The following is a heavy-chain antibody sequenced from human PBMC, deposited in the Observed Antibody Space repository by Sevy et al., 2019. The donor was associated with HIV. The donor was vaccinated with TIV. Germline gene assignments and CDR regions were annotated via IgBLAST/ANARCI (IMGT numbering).Heavy chain of an antibody. CDR1: GGSISSGSYY. CDR3: AREIPGVVVSLFDP. J-gene: IGHJ5*02. V-gene: IGHV4-61*02. Sequence: SETLSLTCTVSGGSISSGSYYWSWIRQPAGKGLEWIGRIYTSGSTNYNPSLKSRVTMSVDTSKNQFSLKLSSVTAADTAVYYCAREIPGVVVSLFDPWGQGTVVTVSS. D-gene: IGHD2-15*01. CDR2: IYTSGST.